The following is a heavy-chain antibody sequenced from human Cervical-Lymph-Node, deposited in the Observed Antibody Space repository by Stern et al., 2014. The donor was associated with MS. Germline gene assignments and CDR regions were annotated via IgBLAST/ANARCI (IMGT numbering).Heavy chain of an antibody. CDR1: GFSFSAHY. CDR2: ISGSTSYT. V-gene: IGHV3-11*06. D-gene: IGHD6-19*01. CDR3: ARGYSSGWYAGSDY. Sequence: VQLVESGGGLVKPGGSLRLSCAASGFSFSAHYMSWIRQAPGKGLEWVTYISGSTSYTKYADSVKGRFTISRDNTKNSLYLQMNSLSAEDTAVYYCARGYSSGWYAGSDYWGQGSLVTVSS. J-gene: IGHJ4*02.